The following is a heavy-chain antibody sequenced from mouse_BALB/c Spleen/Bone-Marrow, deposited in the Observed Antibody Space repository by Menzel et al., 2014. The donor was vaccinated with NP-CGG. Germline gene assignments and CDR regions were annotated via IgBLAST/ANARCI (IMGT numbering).Heavy chain of an antibody. D-gene: IGHD1-1*01. CDR1: GFNIKDTY. CDR3: ASYYYGSSSFAY. V-gene: IGHV14-3*02. Sequence: VQLQQPGAELVKPGASAKLSCTASGFNIKDTYMHWVKQRPEQGLEWIGRIDPANGNTKCDPKFQGKATITADTSSNTAYLQLSSLTSEDTAVYYCASYYYGSSSFAYWGQGTLVTVSA. J-gene: IGHJ3*01. CDR2: IDPANGNT.